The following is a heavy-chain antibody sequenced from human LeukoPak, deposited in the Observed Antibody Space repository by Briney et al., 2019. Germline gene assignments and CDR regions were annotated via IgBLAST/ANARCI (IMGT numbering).Heavy chain of an antibody. V-gene: IGHV1-2*02. J-gene: IGHJ6*04. Sequence: ASVKVSCKASGYTFTGYYMHWVRQAPGQGLEWMGWINPNSGGTNYAQKFQGRVTMTRDTSISTAYMELSSLRSEDAAVYYCARGRGYYYGSGTPDVWGKGTTVTISS. CDR3: ARGRGYYYGSGTPDV. D-gene: IGHD3-10*01. CDR1: GYTFTGYY. CDR2: INPNSGGT.